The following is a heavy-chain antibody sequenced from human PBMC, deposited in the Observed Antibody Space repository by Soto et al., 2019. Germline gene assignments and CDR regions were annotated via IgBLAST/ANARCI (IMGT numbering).Heavy chain of an antibody. J-gene: IGHJ4*02. Sequence: NPSETLSLTCAVYGGSFSGYYWSWIRQPPGKGLEWIGEINHSGSTNYNPSLKSRATISVDTSKNQFSLKLSSVTAADTAVYYCARGIAAAGTQTVFDYWGQGTLVTVSS. CDR3: ARGIAAAGTQTVFDY. CDR1: GGSFSGYY. V-gene: IGHV4-34*01. D-gene: IGHD6-13*01. CDR2: INHSGST.